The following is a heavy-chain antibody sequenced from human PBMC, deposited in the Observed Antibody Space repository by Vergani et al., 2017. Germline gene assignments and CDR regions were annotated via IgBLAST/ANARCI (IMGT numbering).Heavy chain of an antibody. CDR2: ISSSSSYI. J-gene: IGHJ4*02. CDR1: GFTFSSYS. CDR3: ARGRITFGGVIVPTIYFDY. D-gene: IGHD3-16*02. Sequence: EVQLVESGGGLVKPGGSLRLSCAASGFTFSSYSMNWVRQAPGKGLEWVSSISSSSSYIYYADSVKGRFTISRDNAKNSLYLQMNSLRAEDTAVYYCARGRITFGGVIVPTIYFDYWGQGTLVTVSS. V-gene: IGHV3-21*01.